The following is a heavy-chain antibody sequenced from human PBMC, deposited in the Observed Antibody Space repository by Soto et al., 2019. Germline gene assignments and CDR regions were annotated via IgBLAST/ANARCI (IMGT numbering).Heavy chain of an antibody. D-gene: IGHD2-21*02. CDR3: AREGDVPYYYYGMDV. V-gene: IGHV1-18*01. CDR1: GYTFTRYG. J-gene: IGHJ6*02. Sequence: QVHLVQSGAEVKKPGASVKVSCKTSGYTFTRYGISWVRQAPGQGLEWMGWISGYDGSTNFAQKVQDRVTMTTDTSXXTVYMELRSLSSDDTAVYYCAREGDVPYYYYGMDVWGQGTTVTVSS. CDR2: ISGYDGST.